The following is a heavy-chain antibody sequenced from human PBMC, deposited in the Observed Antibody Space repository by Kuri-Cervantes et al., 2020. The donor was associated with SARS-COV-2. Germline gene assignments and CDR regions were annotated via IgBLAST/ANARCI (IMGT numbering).Heavy chain of an antibody. CDR3: ARRVPPWYDFWSGYYGMDV. V-gene: IGHV4-59*08. J-gene: IGHJ6*02. Sequence: SETLSLTCTVSGGSISSYYWCWIRQPPGKGLEWIGYIYYSGSTNYNPSLKSRVTISVDTPKNQFSLKLSFVTAADTAVYYCARRVPPWYDFWSGYYGMDVWGQGTTVTVSS. CDR2: IYYSGST. CDR1: GGSISSYY. D-gene: IGHD3-3*01.